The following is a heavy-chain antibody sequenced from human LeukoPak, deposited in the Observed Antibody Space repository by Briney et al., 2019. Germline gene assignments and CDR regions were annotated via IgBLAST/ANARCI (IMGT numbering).Heavy chain of an antibody. D-gene: IGHD6-6*01. CDR1: GDSISAYY. J-gene: IGHJ3*02. V-gene: IGHV4-59*01. CDR2: IYYSGST. CDR3: ARDGGGAARLVADAFDI. Sequence: SETLSLTCTVSGDSISAYYWSWIRQPPGKGLEWIGYIYYSGSTYYNPSLKSRVTKSVDTSKNQFSLRLTSVTAADTAVYFCARDGGGAARLVADAFDIWGQGTMVTVSS.